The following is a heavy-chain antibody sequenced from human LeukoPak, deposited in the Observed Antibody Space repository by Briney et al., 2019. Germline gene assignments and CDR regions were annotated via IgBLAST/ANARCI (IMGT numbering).Heavy chain of an antibody. J-gene: IGHJ4*02. Sequence: GGSLRLSCAASGFTFSDYWMPWVRQAPGKGLVWVSRINSDGSDTNYADSVKGRFTTSRDNAKNTLYLQMNSLRAEDTAVYYCASGYLDYGGNSHWGQGTLVTVSS. CDR3: ASGYLDYGGNSH. CDR1: GFTFSDYW. D-gene: IGHD4-23*01. CDR2: INSDGSDT. V-gene: IGHV3-74*01.